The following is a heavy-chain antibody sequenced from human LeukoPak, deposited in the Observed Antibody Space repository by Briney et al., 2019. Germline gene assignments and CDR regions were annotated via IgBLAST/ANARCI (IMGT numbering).Heavy chain of an antibody. CDR2: ISSSSSTI. Sequence: GGSLRLSCAASGFTLSNYAMNWVRQAPGKGLEWVSYISSSSSTIYYADSVKGRFTISRDNAKNSLYLQMISLRDEDTAVYYCARSSSSTLYWGQGTLVTVSS. CDR3: ARSSSSTLY. V-gene: IGHV3-48*02. CDR1: GFTLSNYA. J-gene: IGHJ4*02.